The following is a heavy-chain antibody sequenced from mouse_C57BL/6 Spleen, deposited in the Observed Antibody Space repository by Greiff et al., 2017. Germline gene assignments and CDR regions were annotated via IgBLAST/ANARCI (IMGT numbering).Heavy chain of an antibody. CDR2: IWRGGST. Sequence: QVQLQQSGPGLVQPSQSLSITCTVSGFSLTSYGVHWVRQSPGKGLEWLGVIWRGGSTDYNAAFMSRLSITKDNSKSQVFFKMNSLQADDTAIYYCAKNRGSSPYYFDYWGQGTTLTVSS. D-gene: IGHD1-1*01. V-gene: IGHV2-5*01. J-gene: IGHJ2*01. CDR3: AKNRGSSPYYFDY. CDR1: GFSLTSYG.